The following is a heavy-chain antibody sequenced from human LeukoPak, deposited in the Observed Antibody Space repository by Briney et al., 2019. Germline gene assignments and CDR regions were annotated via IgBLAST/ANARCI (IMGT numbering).Heavy chain of an antibody. CDR1: GFTFNTFW. V-gene: IGHV3-74*01. J-gene: IGHJ4*02. CDR3: TANYNY. CDR2: INSDERRT. D-gene: IGHD3-10*01. Sequence: GGSLRLSCAASGFTFNTFWMHWVRQVPGKGLVWVSRINSDERRTNYADSVKGRFTISRDNAKNTLYLHMNSLRAEDTAVYYCTANYNYWGQGTLVTVSS.